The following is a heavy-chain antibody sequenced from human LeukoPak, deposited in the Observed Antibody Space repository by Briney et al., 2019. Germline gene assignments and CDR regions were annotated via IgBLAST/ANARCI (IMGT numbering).Heavy chain of an antibody. D-gene: IGHD2-15*01. CDR1: GGTFSSYA. CDR2: IIPIFGTA. V-gene: IGHV1-69*05. Sequence: GASVKVSCKASGGTFSSYAISWVRQAPGQGLEWMGGIIPIFGTANYAQKFQGRVTITTDESTSTAYMELSSLRSEDTAVYYCARAVAPLPYYYYYMGVWGKGTTVTVSS. J-gene: IGHJ6*03. CDR3: ARAVAPLPYYYYYMGV.